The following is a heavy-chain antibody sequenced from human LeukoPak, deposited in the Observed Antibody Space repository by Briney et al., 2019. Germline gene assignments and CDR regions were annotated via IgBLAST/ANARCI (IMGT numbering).Heavy chain of an antibody. Sequence: SETLSLTCTVSGGSISSGGYYWSWIRQHPGKGLEWIGYIYYSGSTYYNPSPKGRVTISVDTSKNQFSLKLSSVTAADTAVYYCARGKGDNWFDPWGQGTLVTVSS. V-gene: IGHV4-31*03. D-gene: IGHD3-10*01. CDR1: GGSISSGGYY. J-gene: IGHJ5*02. CDR3: ARGKGDNWFDP. CDR2: IYYSGST.